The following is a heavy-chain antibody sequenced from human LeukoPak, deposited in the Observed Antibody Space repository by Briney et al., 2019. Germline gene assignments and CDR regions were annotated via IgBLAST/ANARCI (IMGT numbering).Heavy chain of an antibody. CDR1: GYTLNELS. J-gene: IGHJ5*02. Sequence: ASVKVSCKVSGYTLNELSIHWVRQAAGKGLVWMGGFDPKYGETVYAQKFQGRVTMAEDTSTDTAYMELSSLRSEDTAVYYCAPLDFWVPSTWGQGTLVTVSS. CDR3: APLDFWVPST. V-gene: IGHV1-24*01. D-gene: IGHD3-3*01. CDR2: FDPKYGET.